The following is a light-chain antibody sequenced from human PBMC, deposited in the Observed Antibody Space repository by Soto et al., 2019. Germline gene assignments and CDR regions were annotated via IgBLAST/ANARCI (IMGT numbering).Light chain of an antibody. CDR2: EVT. CDR3: SSYTGGNPSYV. Sequence: QSVLTQPPPASGSPGQSVTISCTGTSSDVGGYDYASWYQQHPGKAPKLMIYEVTIRPSGVSDRFSGPKSGNTASLTVSGLQAEDEADYYCSSYTGGNPSYVFGTGTKVTVL. J-gene: IGLJ1*01. CDR1: SSDVGGYDY. V-gene: IGLV2-8*01.